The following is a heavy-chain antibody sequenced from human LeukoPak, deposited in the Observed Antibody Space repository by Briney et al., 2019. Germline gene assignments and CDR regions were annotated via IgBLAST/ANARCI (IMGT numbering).Heavy chain of an antibody. V-gene: IGHV3-23*01. J-gene: IGHJ6*03. CDR1: GFTFKNYA. CDR3: AKGGDVVLVAATSNYLDV. D-gene: IGHD2-15*01. CDR2: ISASGSSA. Sequence: GGSLRLSCAASGFTFKNYAMSWVRQAPGKGLEWVLGISASGSSAYYADPVKGRFTISRDNSNNMVYLNMNNLRADDTAVYYCAKGGDVVLVAATSNYLDVWAKGLRSPSP.